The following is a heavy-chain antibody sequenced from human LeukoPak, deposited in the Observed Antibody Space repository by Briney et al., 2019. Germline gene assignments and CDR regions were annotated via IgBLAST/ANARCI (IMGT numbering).Heavy chain of an antibody. Sequence: PGGSLRLSCAASGFTFSSYSMNWVRQAPGKGLEWVSSISSSSSYIYYADSVKGRFTISRDNAKNSLYLQMNSLRAEDTAVYYCARDGIQLWPLEGPKWFDLWGQGTLVTVSS. V-gene: IGHV3-21*01. CDR3: ARDGIQLWPLEGPKWFDL. CDR2: ISSSSSYI. CDR1: GFTFSSYS. D-gene: IGHD5-18*01. J-gene: IGHJ5*02.